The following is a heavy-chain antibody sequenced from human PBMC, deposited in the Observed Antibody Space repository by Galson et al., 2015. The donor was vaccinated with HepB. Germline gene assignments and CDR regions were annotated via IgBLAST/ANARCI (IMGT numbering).Heavy chain of an antibody. Sequence: SVKVSCKASGYTFTSYGISWVRQAPGQGLEWMGWISAYNGNTNYAQKLQGRVTMTTDTSTSTAYMELRSLRSDDTAVYYCARGPVIRFLEWSGSYYFDYWGQGTLVTVSS. D-gene: IGHD3-3*01. CDR3: ARGPVIRFLEWSGSYYFDY. V-gene: IGHV1-18*04. CDR1: GYTFTSYG. CDR2: ISAYNGNT. J-gene: IGHJ4*02.